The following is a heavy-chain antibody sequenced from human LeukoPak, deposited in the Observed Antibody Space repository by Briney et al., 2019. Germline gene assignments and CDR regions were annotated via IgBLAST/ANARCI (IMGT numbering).Heavy chain of an antibody. J-gene: IGHJ6*03. CDR1: GYTFTGYY. CDR3: AKLAGHYYMDV. Sequence: ASVKVSCKASGYTFTGYYMHWVRQAPGQGLEWMGWINPNTGGTNYAQKFQGRVTMTRDMSISTAYMELSGLRSDDTAVYYCAKLAGHYYMDVWGKGTTVTVSS. CDR2: INPNTGGT. V-gene: IGHV1-2*02.